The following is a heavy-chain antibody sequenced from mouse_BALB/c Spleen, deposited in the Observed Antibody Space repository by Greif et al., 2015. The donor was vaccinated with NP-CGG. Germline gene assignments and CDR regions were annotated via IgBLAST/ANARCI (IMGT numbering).Heavy chain of an antibody. J-gene: IGHJ4*01. D-gene: IGHD3-2*01. CDR1: GFTFSSYA. V-gene: IGHV5-9-1*01. CDR2: ISSGGSYT. Sequence: DVMLVESGGGLVKPGGSLKLSCAASGFTFSSYAMSWVRQTPEKRLEWVATISSGGSYTYYPDSVKGRFTISRDNAKNPLYLQMSSLRSEDTAMYYCARDSSGPLMDYWGQGTSVTVSS. CDR3: ARDSSGPLMDY.